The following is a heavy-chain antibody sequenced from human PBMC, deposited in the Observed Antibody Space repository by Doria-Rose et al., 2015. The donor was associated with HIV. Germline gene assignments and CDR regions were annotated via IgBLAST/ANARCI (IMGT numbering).Heavy chain of an antibody. CDR3: ARIKSSRWYHKYYFDF. CDR1: GGSLSSPGMG. CDR2: IFSDDER. V-gene: IGHV2-26*01. Sequence: QVTLKESGPVLVKPTETLTLTCTVSGGSLSSPGMGVSWIRQHPGKALEWLADIFSDDERSYKTSLKCRLTISRATSKSQVVLTMTDMDPVDTATYYCARIKSSRWYHKYYFDFWGQGTLVIVSA. J-gene: IGHJ4*02. D-gene: IGHD6-13*01.